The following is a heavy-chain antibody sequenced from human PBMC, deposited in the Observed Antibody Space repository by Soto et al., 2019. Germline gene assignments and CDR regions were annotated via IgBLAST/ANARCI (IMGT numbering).Heavy chain of an antibody. CDR2: IIPIFGTA. CDR1: GGTFSSYA. J-gene: IGHJ4*02. Sequence: QVQLVQSGAEVKKPGSSVKVSCKASGGTFSSYAISWVRQAPGQGLEWMGGIIPIFGTANYAQKFQGRVTITADESTSTAYMELSSLSSEDTAVYYCARDYYYDSSGYYHKFDYWGQGTLVTVSS. CDR3: ARDYYYDSSGYYHKFDY. D-gene: IGHD3-22*01. V-gene: IGHV1-69*01.